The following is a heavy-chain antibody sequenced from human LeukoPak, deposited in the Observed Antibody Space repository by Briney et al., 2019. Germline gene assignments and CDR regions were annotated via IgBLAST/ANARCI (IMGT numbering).Heavy chain of an antibody. CDR2: ISAYNGNT. D-gene: IGHD1-14*01. CDR3: ARDPEYYFDY. Sequence: ASVKVSCKASGYTFSSFGICWVGQAPGQGIEWMGWISAYNGNTNNEQKLPSRGTMTTETSTNTAHTAMESLRSAATAVYYCARDPEYYFDYWGQGTLVTVSS. CDR1: GYTFSSFG. V-gene: IGHV1-18*01. J-gene: IGHJ4*02.